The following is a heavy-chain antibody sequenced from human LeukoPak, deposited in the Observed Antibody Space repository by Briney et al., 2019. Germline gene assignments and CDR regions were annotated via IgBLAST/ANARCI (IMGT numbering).Heavy chain of an antibody. V-gene: IGHV3-23*01. J-gene: IGHJ4*02. CDR3: ARVVKVDFWSGYPDY. D-gene: IGHD3-3*01. Sequence: GGSLRLSCAASGFTFSSYAMSWVRQAPGKGLEWVSAISGSGGSTYYADSVKGRFTISRDNSKNTLYLQMNSLRAEDTAVYYCARVVKVDFWSGYPDYWGQGTLVTVSS. CDR1: GFTFSSYA. CDR2: ISGSGGST.